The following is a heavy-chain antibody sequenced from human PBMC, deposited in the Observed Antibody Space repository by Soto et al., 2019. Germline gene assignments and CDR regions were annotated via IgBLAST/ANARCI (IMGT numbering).Heavy chain of an antibody. CDR1: GGSISSYH. Sequence: SETLSLTCTISGGSISSYHWSWIRQPPGKGLEWIGYIHYSGNSNYNPSLKSRVTISVDTSKNQFSLKLTSVTAADTAVYYCARGSRRYYDSSLDYWGQGTLVTVSS. J-gene: IGHJ4*02. V-gene: IGHV4-59*01. CDR3: ARGSRRYYDSSLDY. CDR2: IHYSGNS. D-gene: IGHD3-22*01.